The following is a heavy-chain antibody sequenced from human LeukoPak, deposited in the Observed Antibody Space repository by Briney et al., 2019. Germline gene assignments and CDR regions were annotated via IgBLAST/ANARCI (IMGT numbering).Heavy chain of an antibody. CDR1: GFTFSSYA. Sequence: GGSLRLSCAASGFTFSSYAIHWVRQAPGKGLEYVSAISSNGGSTYYANSVKGRFTISRDNSKNTLYLQMGSLRPEDTAVYYCARDRGYCSGGSCFDNWFDPWGQGTLATVSS. J-gene: IGHJ5*02. CDR3: ARDRGYCSGGSCFDNWFDP. D-gene: IGHD2-15*01. CDR2: ISSNGGST. V-gene: IGHV3-64*01.